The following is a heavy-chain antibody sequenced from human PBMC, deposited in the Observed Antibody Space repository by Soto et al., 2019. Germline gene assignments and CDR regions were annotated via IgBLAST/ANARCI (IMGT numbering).Heavy chain of an antibody. Sequence: EVQLVESGGGLVQPGGSLRLSCAASGFTFSSYWTSWVRQAPGKGLEWVANIKQDGSEKYYVDSVKGRFTISRDNAKNSLYLQMNSLRAEDTAVYYCARDRIQQQPEGDLDYWGQGTLVTVSS. CDR1: GFTFSSYW. CDR3: ARDRIQQQPEGDLDY. CDR2: IKQDGSEK. V-gene: IGHV3-7*03. J-gene: IGHJ4*02. D-gene: IGHD6-13*01.